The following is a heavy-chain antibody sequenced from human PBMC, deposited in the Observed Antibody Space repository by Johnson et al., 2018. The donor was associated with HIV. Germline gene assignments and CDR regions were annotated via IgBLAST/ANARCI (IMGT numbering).Heavy chain of an antibody. D-gene: IGHD6-19*01. CDR1: GYTFSTYT. V-gene: IGHV3-21*01. J-gene: IGHJ3*02. CDR2: IGASGGRT. CDR3: ARERGYSSVLWKLSEDAFDI. Sequence: VQLVESGGGVVQPGRSLRLSCAASGYTFSTYTRHWVRQAPGKGLECVSAIGASGGRTFYAHAVKGRFTISRANAKNSLYLQINSLRAEDTAVYYCARERGYSSVLWKLSEDAFDIWGQGTMVTVSS.